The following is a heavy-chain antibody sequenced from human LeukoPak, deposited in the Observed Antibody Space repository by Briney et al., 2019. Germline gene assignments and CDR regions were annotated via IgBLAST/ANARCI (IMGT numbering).Heavy chain of an antibody. CDR3: ARGRSPDYWYFDL. CDR1: GFTVNSNY. CDR2: IFSGGST. J-gene: IGHJ2*01. Sequence: PGGSLRLSCAASGFTVNSNYMTWVRQAPGKGLEWVSLIFSGGSTYYADSVKGRFTISRDNSENTLYLQMTSLRAEATAVYYCARGRSPDYWYFDLWGRGTLVTVSS. V-gene: IGHV3-66*02.